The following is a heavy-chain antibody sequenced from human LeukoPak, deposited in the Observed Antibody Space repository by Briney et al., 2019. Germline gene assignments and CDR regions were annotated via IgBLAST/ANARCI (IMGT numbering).Heavy chain of an antibody. CDR1: GGSLNAYY. Sequence: SETLSLTCTVSGGSLNAYYWTWIRQPPEKGLEWIGHINYTGSTTYSPSLNSRVTISLDTSKNQFSLRLGSVTAADTAVYYCARWAYCGGDCYFLDYWGQGTLVIVSS. CDR3: ARWAYCGGDCYFLDY. V-gene: IGHV4-59*01. CDR2: INYTGST. D-gene: IGHD2-21*02. J-gene: IGHJ4*02.